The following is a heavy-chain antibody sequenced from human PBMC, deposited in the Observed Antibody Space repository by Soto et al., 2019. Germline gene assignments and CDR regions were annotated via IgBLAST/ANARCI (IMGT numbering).Heavy chain of an antibody. CDR3: AREQGSGYYFGY. D-gene: IGHD3-22*01. Sequence: SETLSLTCTVSGGSISSYYWSWIRQPPGKGLEWIGYIYYSGSTNYNPSLKSRVTISVDTSKNQFSLKLSSVTAADTAVYYCAREQGSGYYFGYWGQGTLVTVSS. J-gene: IGHJ4*02. V-gene: IGHV4-59*01. CDR1: GGSISSYY. CDR2: IYYSGST.